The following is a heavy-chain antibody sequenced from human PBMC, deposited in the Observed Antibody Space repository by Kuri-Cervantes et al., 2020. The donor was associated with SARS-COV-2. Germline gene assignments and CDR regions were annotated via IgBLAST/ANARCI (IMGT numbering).Heavy chain of an antibody. Sequence: GGSLRLSCAASGFTFSSYAMHWVRQAPGKGLEWVAVISYDGSNKYYADSVKGQFTISRDNSKNTLYLQMNSLRAEDTAVYYCARVRALCGGDCYSANDAFDIWGQGTMVTVSS. CDR3: ARVRALCGGDCYSANDAFDI. D-gene: IGHD2-21*02. CDR2: ISYDGSNK. CDR1: GFTFSSYA. V-gene: IGHV3-30-3*01. J-gene: IGHJ3*02.